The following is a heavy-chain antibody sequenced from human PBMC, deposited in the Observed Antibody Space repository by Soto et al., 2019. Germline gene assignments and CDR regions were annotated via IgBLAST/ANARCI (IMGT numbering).Heavy chain of an antibody. CDR2: IYYSGST. Sequence: NPSETLSLTCTVSGGSISSSSYYWGWIRQPPGKGLEWIGSIYYSGSTYYNPSLKSRVTISVDTSKNQFSLKLSSVTAADTAVYYCARSEMKYYDFWSGSGDPYYYYMDVWGKGTTVTVSS. CDR1: GGSISSSSYY. CDR3: ARSEMKYYDFWSGSGDPYYYYMDV. D-gene: IGHD3-3*01. J-gene: IGHJ6*03. V-gene: IGHV4-39*01.